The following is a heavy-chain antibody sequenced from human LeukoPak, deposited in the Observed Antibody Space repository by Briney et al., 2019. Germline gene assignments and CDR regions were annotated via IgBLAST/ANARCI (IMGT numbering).Heavy chain of an antibody. D-gene: IGHD2-8*01. CDR1: GLTFSTYA. J-gene: IGHJ4*02. Sequence: GGSLRLSCAASGLTFSTYAMGWVRQAPGKGLEWVSSIKGGGGDPFYADSVKGRFTISRDNSKNTLFLQLNSLRAEDSAVYYCAKGCHDVNPFYWWGQGTLVTVSS. CDR3: AKGCHDVNPFYW. CDR2: IKGGGGDP. V-gene: IGHV3-23*01.